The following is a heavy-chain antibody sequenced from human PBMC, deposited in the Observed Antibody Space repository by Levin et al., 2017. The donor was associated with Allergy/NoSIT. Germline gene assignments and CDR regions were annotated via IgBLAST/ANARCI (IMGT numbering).Heavy chain of an antibody. CDR2: ISYDGSNK. CDR3: ARWLERIYYFDY. V-gene: IGHV3-30-3*01. Sequence: GESLKISCAASGFTFSSYAMHWVRQAPGKGLEWVAVISYDGSNKYYADSVKGRFTISRDNSKNTLYLQMNSLRAEDTAVYYCARWLERIYYFDYWGQGTLVTVSS. J-gene: IGHJ4*02. D-gene: IGHD1-1*01. CDR1: GFTFSSYA.